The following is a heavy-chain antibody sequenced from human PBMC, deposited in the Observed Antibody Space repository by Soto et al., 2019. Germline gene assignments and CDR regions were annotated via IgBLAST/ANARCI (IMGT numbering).Heavy chain of an antibody. J-gene: IGHJ4*02. CDR1: GFTFDGYA. CDR3: ARQHLDVPVASAIDY. D-gene: IGHD2-2*01. Sequence: QPGGSLRLSCAASGFTFDGYAMHWVRQAPGKGLEWVSGISWNSGSIGYADSVKGRFTISRDNAKNTLYLQMNSLKIEDTAMYYCARQHLDVPVASAIDYWGQGTLVTVSS. V-gene: IGHV3-9*01. CDR2: ISWNSGSI.